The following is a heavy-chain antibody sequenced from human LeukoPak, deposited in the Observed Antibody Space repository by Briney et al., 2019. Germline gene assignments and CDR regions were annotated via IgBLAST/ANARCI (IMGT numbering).Heavy chain of an antibody. CDR2: INPNSGGT. V-gene: IGHV1-2*02. CDR1: GYTFTGYY. Sequence: ASVKVSCKASGYTFTGYYMHWVRQAPGQGLEWMGWINPNSGGTNYAQKFQGRVTMTRDTSISTAYMELSRLRSDDTAVYYCATRSTNDYVSFDYWGQGTLVTASS. CDR3: ATRSTNDYVSFDY. J-gene: IGHJ4*02. D-gene: IGHD4-17*01.